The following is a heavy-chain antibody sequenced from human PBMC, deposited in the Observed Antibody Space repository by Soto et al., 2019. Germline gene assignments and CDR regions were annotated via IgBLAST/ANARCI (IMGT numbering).Heavy chain of an antibody. D-gene: IGHD2-8*01. CDR1: GGSISSYY. Sequence: SETLSLTCTVSGGSISSYYLSWIRQPPGKGLEWIGYIYYSGSTNYNPSLKSRVTISVDTSKNQFSLKLSSVTAADTAVYYCARVISTNGVLGFDYWGQGTLVTVSS. J-gene: IGHJ4*02. CDR3: ARVISTNGVLGFDY. V-gene: IGHV4-59*01. CDR2: IYYSGST.